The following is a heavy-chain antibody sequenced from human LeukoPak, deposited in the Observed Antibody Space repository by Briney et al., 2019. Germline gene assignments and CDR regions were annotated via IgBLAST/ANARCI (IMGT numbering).Heavy chain of an antibody. Sequence: PSETLSLTCTVSGGSISSGTYYWTWIWQPAGKGLESNRRIYNSGSNNYNPSLYSRGTLSMDTSRNQYSLKLSSVTAADTDVYYCARGRDDDVEGSYPTCFDFWGQGTLVTVSS. V-gene: IGHV4-61*02. CDR1: GGSISSGTYY. CDR3: ARGRDDDVEGSYPTCFDF. CDR2: IYNSGSN. J-gene: IGHJ4*02. D-gene: IGHD3-16*01.